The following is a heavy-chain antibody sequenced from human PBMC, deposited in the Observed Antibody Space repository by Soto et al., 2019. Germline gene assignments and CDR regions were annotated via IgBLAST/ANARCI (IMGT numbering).Heavy chain of an antibody. V-gene: IGHV3-43*01. CDR2: ISWDGGST. Sequence: SCKASGFTFDDYTMHWVRQAPGKGLEWVSLISWDGGSTYYADSVKGRFTISRDNSKNSLYLQMNSLRTEDTAWYYCAKVGPPYYYYGMDVWGQGTTVTVSS. CDR3: AKVGPPYYYYGMDV. CDR1: GFTFDDYT. J-gene: IGHJ6*02.